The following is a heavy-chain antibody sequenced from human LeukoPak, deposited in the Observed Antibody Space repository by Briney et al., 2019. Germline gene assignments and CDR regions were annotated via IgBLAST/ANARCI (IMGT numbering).Heavy chain of an antibody. CDR1: GGSFSGYY. J-gene: IGHJ3*02. CDR2: INHSGST. V-gene: IGHV4-34*01. D-gene: IGHD6-19*01. CDR3: ARGLESSGWDAFDI. Sequence: SETLSLTCAVYGGSFSGYYWSWIRQPPGKVLEWIGEINHSGSTNYNPSLKSRVTISVDTSKNQFSLKLSSVTAADTAVYYCARGLESSGWDAFDIWGQGTMVTVSS.